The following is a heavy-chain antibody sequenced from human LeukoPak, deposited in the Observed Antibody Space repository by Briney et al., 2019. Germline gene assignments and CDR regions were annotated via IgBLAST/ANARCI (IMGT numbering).Heavy chain of an antibody. Sequence: ASVKVSCKASGYTFTSYGISWVRQAPRQGLEWMGWISAYNGNTNYAQKLQGRVTMTTDTSTSTAYMELRSLRSDDTAVYYCARDLGYSSSWYVVDYWGQGTLVTVSS. CDR3: ARDLGYSSSWYVVDY. CDR1: GYTFTSYG. D-gene: IGHD6-13*01. V-gene: IGHV1-18*01. CDR2: ISAYNGNT. J-gene: IGHJ4*02.